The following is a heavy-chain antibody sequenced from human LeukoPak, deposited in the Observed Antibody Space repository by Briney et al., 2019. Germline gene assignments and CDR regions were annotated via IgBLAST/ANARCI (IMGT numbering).Heavy chain of an antibody. J-gene: IGHJ4*02. Sequence: PGGSLRLSCAASGFTVSSNYMSWVRQAPGKGLEWVSVISGSGGSTYYADSVKGRFTISRDNSKNTLYLQMNSLRAEDTAVYYCAKRSRGTFTSPSDYWGQGTLVTVSS. CDR1: GFTVSSNY. CDR3: AKRSRGTFTSPSDY. CDR2: ISGSGGST. D-gene: IGHD3-16*01. V-gene: IGHV3-23*01.